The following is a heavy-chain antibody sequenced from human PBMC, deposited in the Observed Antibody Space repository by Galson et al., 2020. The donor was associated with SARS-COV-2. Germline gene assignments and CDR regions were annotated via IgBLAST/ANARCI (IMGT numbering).Heavy chain of an antibody. CDR3: ARNGGGLGY. V-gene: IGHV1-2*02. CDR2: INPKSGDT. J-gene: IGHJ4*02. Sequence: WVRQAPGQGLDWMGWINPKSGDTNYAQTFQGRVTLTRDTSIGTAYMELSGLTSDDTAVYYCARNGGGLGYWGQGTLVTVSS.